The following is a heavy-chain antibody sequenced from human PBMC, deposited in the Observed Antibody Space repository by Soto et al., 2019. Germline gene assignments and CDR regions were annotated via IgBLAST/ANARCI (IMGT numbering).Heavy chain of an antibody. CDR3: ARDRQQWLVPAGWALPF. D-gene: IGHD6-19*01. J-gene: IGHJ3*01. CDR2: ISYAGNDN. V-gene: IGHV3-30-3*01. CDR1: GFTLSSYV. Sequence: QVQLVESGGGVVQPGRSLRLSCAASGFTLSSYVMHWVRQAPGKGLEWVARISYAGNDNYYADSVKGRFTISRDNSNKTLYLQMTSLRADDTAVYYCARDRQQWLVPAGWALPFWGQGTMVIVSS.